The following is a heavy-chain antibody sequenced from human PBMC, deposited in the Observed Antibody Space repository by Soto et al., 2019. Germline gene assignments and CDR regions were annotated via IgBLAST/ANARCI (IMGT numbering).Heavy chain of an antibody. Sequence: SETLSLTCTVSGGSISSGDYYWSWIRQPPGKGLEWIGYIYYSGSTYYNPSLKSRVTISVDTSKNQFSLKLSSVTAADTAVYYCARDPIGWYSPHNWFHPWGQATLLTLSS. CDR2: IYYSGST. J-gene: IGHJ5*02. CDR1: GGSISSGDYY. V-gene: IGHV4-30-4*01. CDR3: ARDPIGWYSPHNWFHP. D-gene: IGHD6-13*01.